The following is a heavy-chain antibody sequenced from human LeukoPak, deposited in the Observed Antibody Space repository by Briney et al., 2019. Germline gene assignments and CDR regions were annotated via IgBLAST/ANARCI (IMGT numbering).Heavy chain of an antibody. CDR3: ASQGRYCSGGSCDSPHYFDY. J-gene: IGHJ4*02. Sequence: PSEALSLTCTVSGCSITSKTYYWGWVRQPPGKGLELIGSSYYSGSSYYNPSIKHRAIIAVDSSRGQFPLKMTPVTAGDTAVYYCASQGRYCSGGSCDSPHYFDYWGQGALVAVSS. CDR1: GCSITSKTYY. D-gene: IGHD2-15*01. CDR2: SYYSGSS. V-gene: IGHV4-39*01.